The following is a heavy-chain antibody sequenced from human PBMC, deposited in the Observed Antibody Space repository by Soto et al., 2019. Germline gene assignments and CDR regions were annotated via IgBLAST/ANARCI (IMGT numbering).Heavy chain of an antibody. Sequence: SVKVSCKASGGTFSSYAISWVRQAPGQGLEWMGGIIPIFGTANYARKFQGRVTITADESTSTAYMELSSLRSEDTAVYYCARVGVVPAATWVFDYWGQGTLVTVSS. CDR1: GGTFSSYA. D-gene: IGHD2-2*01. CDR2: IIPIFGTA. J-gene: IGHJ4*02. CDR3: ARVGVVPAATWVFDY. V-gene: IGHV1-69*13.